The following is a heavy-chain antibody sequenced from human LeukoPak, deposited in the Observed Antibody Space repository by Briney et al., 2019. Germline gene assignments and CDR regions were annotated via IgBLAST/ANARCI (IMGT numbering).Heavy chain of an antibody. J-gene: IGHJ5*02. Sequence: PGECLTLSCAASGFTFSHYYMSWIRQAPGKGLEWVSYICSSCSTIYYADPEKGLITSSSDNAKHSLYLQTNILRADDAAVYYFAGGARTFDPWGQGTPGSVSS. D-gene: IGHD3/OR15-3a*01. V-gene: IGHV3-11*04. CDR2: ICSSCSTI. CDR1: GFTFSHYY. CDR3: AGGARTFDP.